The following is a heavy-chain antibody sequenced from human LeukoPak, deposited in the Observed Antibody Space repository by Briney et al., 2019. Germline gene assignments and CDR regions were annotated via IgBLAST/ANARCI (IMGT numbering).Heavy chain of an antibody. CDR3: AKDRTYYYDSSGYF. D-gene: IGHD3-22*01. Sequence: PGGSLRLSCVGSGFTFRSHAMSWVRQAPEKGLEFVSGIYENGGTTYYADSVKGRFSISRDNSKNTLYLQMNSLRAEDTAVYYCAKDRTYYYDSSGYFWGQGTLVTVSS. CDR2: IYENGGTT. J-gene: IGHJ4*02. V-gene: IGHV3-23*01. CDR1: GFTFRSHA.